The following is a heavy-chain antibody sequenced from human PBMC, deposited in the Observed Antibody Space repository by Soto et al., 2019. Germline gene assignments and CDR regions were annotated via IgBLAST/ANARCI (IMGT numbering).Heavy chain of an antibody. CDR1: GDAIYIGGYY. V-gene: IGHV4-31*03. D-gene: IGHD2-2*01. J-gene: IGHJ5*02. Sequence: SETLSLTCTVSGDAIYIGGYYWTWIRQHPGKGLEWIGYIYHTGKTYYNPSLESRVTMSVDTSKNQFSLKLASVTAADTAVYYCAREGSSTANWIDPRGQGTLVTVSS. CDR2: IYHTGKT. CDR3: AREGSSTANWIDP.